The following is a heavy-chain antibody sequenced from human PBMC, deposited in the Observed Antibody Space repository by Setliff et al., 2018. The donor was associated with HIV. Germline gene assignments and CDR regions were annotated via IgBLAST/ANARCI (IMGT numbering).Heavy chain of an antibody. Sequence: GGSLRLSCAASGFTFSSYAVHWVRQAPGKGLEWVALMSSDGSNKYYADSVKGRFTISRDNSKNTLYLQMISLRAEDTAVYFCARASYYYDSSGWVDYWGQGTLVTVSS. CDR3: ARASYYYDSSGWVDY. V-gene: IGHV3-30*04. CDR2: MSSDGSNK. CDR1: GFTFSSYA. J-gene: IGHJ4*02. D-gene: IGHD3-22*01.